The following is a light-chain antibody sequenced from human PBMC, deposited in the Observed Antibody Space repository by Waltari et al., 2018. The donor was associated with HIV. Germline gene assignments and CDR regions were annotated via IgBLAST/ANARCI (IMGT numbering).Light chain of an antibody. CDR3: QQYYSTTTWT. J-gene: IGKJ1*01. V-gene: IGKV1-NL1*01. Sequence: IQLTQSPASLSASVGDRVTIPCRARQAISNSLAWYQQRPGKAPRLLLFAASRLETGVTSRFIGSGSGTFFTLTITSLQPGDFATYYCQQYYSTTTWTFGQGTRVE. CDR1: QAISNS. CDR2: AAS.